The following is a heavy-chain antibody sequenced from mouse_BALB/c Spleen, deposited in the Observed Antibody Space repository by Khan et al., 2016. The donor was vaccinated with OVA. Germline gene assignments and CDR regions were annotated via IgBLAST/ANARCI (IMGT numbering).Heavy chain of an antibody. CDR3: ARKNGSDFDY. CDR2: INPHIGET. D-gene: IGHD1-1*01. CDR1: GYSSTGYF. J-gene: IGHJ2*01. V-gene: IGHV1-20*02. Sequence: IQLVQYGPELVKPGASVKISCKASGYSSTGYFMNWVMQSHGKRLEWIGRINPHIGETFYNQKFTDKATLTVDESSTTAHMELRSLASEDSAVYYCARKNGSDFDYWGQGTTLTVSS.